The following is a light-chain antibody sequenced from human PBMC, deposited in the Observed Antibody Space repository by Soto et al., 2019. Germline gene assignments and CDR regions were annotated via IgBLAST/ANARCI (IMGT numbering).Light chain of an antibody. J-gene: IGLJ3*02. V-gene: IGLV1-40*01. Sequence: QSVLTQPPSVSGAPGQRVTISCTGSSSNIGAPYDVHWYQQLPGTAPKLLIYGNDNRPSGVPDRFSGSKSGTSASLAITGLQAEDEADYYCQSYDSSLKGRVFGGGTKVTVL. CDR2: GND. CDR3: QSYDSSLKGRV. CDR1: SSNIGAPYD.